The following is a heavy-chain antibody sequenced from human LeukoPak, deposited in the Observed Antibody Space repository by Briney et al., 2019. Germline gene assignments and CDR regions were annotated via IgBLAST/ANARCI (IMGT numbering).Heavy chain of an antibody. CDR3: ARVVDHDYGDYYLDY. V-gene: IGHV3-48*01. CDR2: ISGSSSTI. Sequence: PGGSLRLSCAASGFTFSRFSMNWVRQAPGKGLEWVSYISGSSSTIYYADSVKGRLTISRDNSKNTLYLQMNSLRAEDTAVYYCARVVDHDYGDYYLDYWGQGTLVTVSS. CDR1: GFTFSRFS. D-gene: IGHD4-17*01. J-gene: IGHJ4*02.